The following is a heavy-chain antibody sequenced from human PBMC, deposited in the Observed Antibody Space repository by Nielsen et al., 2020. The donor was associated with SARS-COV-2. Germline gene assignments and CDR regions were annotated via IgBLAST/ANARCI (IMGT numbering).Heavy chain of an antibody. V-gene: IGHV3-9*01. D-gene: IGHD6-19*01. CDR3: TVTGSDFY. Sequence: SLKISCAASGFRFKDYAMNWVRQAPGEGLEWVSTISWNSGAIGYADSVEGRFTISRDNAKSSLYLQMNSLRPEDTAFYYCTVTGSDFYWGQGTLVNVSS. CDR1: GFRFKDYA. CDR2: ISWNSGAI. J-gene: IGHJ4*02.